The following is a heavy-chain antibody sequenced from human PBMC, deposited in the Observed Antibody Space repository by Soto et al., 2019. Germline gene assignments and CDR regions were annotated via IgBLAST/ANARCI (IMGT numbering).Heavy chain of an antibody. J-gene: IGHJ3*02. CDR1: GGSFSGYY. V-gene: IGHV4-59*01. CDR3: ARLYCSGGSCYTGDAFDI. CDR2: IYYSGST. Sequence: SETLSLTCAVYGGSFSGYYWSWIRQPPGKGLEWIGYIYYSGSTNYNPSLKSRVTISVDTSKNQFSLKLSSVTAADTAVYYCARLYCSGGSCYTGDAFDIWGQGTMVTVSS. D-gene: IGHD2-15*01.